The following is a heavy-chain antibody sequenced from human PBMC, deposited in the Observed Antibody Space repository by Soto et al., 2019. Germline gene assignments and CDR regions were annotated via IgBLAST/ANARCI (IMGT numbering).Heavy chain of an antibody. CDR3: ACNWGNSLKNWLDP. CDR2: INPSGGST. V-gene: IGHV1-46*01. CDR1: GYTFTNYY. J-gene: IGHJ5*02. D-gene: IGHD7-27*01. Sequence: QVQLVQSGAEVKKPGASVKVSCKASGYTFTNYYIHWVRQAPGQGLEWMGMINPSGGSTSYTRRFQGRVTLTRDTSTSTVYMELSSLRSEDTAVYYCACNWGNSLKNWLDPWGQGTLVTVSS.